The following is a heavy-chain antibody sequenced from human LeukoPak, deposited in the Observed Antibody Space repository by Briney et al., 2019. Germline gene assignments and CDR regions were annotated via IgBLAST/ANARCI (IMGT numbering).Heavy chain of an antibody. D-gene: IGHD1-20*01. V-gene: IGHV3-11*04. CDR2: ISSSGSTI. Sequence: GGSLRLSCAASGFTFSDYYMSWIRQAPGKGLEWVSYISSSGSTIYYADSVKGRFTISRDNAKNSLYLQMNSLRAEDTAVYYCARDTNRGITGTTGLFDYWGQGTLVTVSS. CDR1: GFTFSDYY. CDR3: ARDTNRGITGTTGLFDY. J-gene: IGHJ4*02.